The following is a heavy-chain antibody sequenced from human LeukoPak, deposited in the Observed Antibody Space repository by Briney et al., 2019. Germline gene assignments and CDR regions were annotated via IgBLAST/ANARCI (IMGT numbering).Heavy chain of an antibody. CDR2: IIPVLGVT. Sequence: GASVKVSCKASGGTFSSHGIGWVRQAPGQGLEWMGRIIPVLGVTTYAKNFQDRVSVTADTPTITAYMELSSLRSEDTAVYYCAREVSAGGSDYWGPGTLVTVSS. J-gene: IGHJ4*02. V-gene: IGHV1-69*04. D-gene: IGHD6-13*01. CDR3: AREVSAGGSDY. CDR1: GGTFSSHG.